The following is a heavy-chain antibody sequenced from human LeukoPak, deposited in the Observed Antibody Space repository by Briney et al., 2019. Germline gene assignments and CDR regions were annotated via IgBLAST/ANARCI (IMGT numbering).Heavy chain of an antibody. V-gene: IGHV4-61*02. D-gene: IGHD3-10*01. J-gene: IGHJ6*03. CDR1: GGSISSGSYY. CDR2: IYTSGST. CDR3: ARGHYGSGSYYYYYYYMDV. Sequence: SETLSLTCTVSGGSISSGSYYWSWIRQPAGKGLEWIGRIYTSGSTNYNPSLKSRVTISVDTSKNQFSLKLSSVTAADTAVYYCARGHYGSGSYYYYYYYMDVWGKGTTVTISS.